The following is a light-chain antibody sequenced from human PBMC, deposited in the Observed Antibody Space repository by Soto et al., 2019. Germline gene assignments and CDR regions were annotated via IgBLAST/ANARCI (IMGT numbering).Light chain of an antibody. CDR3: QQDNSFPAT. CDR1: QSIRSY. J-gene: IGKJ5*01. V-gene: IGKV1-39*01. Sequence: SQMTQSPSSLSASVGDRVTSTCRASQSIRSYLNWYQQKPGKAPKLLIYAASSLQSGVPSRFSGSGSGTDFTLTISSLQPEDFATYYCQQDNSFPATFGQGTRLEI. CDR2: AAS.